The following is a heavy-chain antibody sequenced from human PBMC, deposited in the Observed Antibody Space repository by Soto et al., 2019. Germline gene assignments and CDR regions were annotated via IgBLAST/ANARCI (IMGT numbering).Heavy chain of an antibody. Sequence: SVKVSCKASGGTFSSYAISWVRQAPGQGLEWMGGIIPIFGTANYAQKFQGRVTITADESTSTAYMELSSLRSEDTAVYYCATPSGPYCSGGSCYIFDIWGQGTMVTVSS. J-gene: IGHJ3*02. D-gene: IGHD2-15*01. V-gene: IGHV1-69*13. CDR3: ATPSGPYCSGGSCYIFDI. CDR2: IIPIFGTA. CDR1: GGTFSSYA.